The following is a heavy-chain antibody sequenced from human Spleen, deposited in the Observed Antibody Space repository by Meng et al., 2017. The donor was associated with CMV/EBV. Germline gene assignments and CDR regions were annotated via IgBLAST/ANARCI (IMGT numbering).Heavy chain of an antibody. CDR3: ATEVPGGYAFNR. J-gene: IGHJ4*02. Sequence: GGSLRLSCAASGFTFDKYTMHWVRQSPQKGLKWVALISWDGDHTYYADSVKGRFTISRDNSKNTLYLQMNSLRAEDTAVYYCATEVPGGYAFNRWGQGTLVTVSS. CDR2: ISWDGDHT. V-gene: IGHV3-43*01. CDR1: GFTFDKYT. D-gene: IGHD2-8*02.